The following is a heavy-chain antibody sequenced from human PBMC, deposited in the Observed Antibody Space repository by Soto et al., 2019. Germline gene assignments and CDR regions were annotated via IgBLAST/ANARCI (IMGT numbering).Heavy chain of an antibody. CDR3: AKDYSNYYFDY. J-gene: IGHJ4*02. CDR2: ISYDGSNK. D-gene: IGHD4-4*01. V-gene: IGHV3-30*18. Sequence: QVQLVESGGGVVQPGRSLRLSCAASGFTFSSYGMHWVRQAPGKGLEWVAVISYDGSNKYYADSVKGRFTISRDNSKNPLYLQMNSLRAEDTAVYYCAKDYSNYYFDYWGQGTLVTVSS. CDR1: GFTFSSYG.